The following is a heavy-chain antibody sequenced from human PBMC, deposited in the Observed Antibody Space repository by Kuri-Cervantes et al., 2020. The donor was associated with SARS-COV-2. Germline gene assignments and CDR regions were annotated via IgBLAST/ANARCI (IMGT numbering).Heavy chain of an antibody. CDR1: GYTFTGYY. CDR3: PRSTPFRRLVVISPGGAFDI. V-gene: IGHV1-2*04. D-gene: IGHD3-22*01. CDR2: INPNSGGT. J-gene: IGHJ3*02. Sequence: ASVKVSFKASGYTFTGYYMHWVRQATGQGLEWMGWINPNSGGTNYAQKFQGWVTMTRDTSISTVYMALSRLRSDDTAVYYCPRSTPFRRLVVISPGGAFDIWGQGTMVTVSS.